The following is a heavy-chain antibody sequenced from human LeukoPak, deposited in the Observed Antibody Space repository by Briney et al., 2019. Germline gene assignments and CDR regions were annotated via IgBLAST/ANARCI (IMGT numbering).Heavy chain of an antibody. J-gene: IGHJ5*02. CDR3: ARESACGTTNCLAPADWLDP. Sequence: ASVKVSCKASGYTFTGYYMHWVRQAPGQGLEWMGWISPNSGDTDIAQKFQGRVSMTRDTSIATSYMEVDSLTSDDTAVYYCARESACGTTNCLAPADWLDPWGQGTLVIVSS. V-gene: IGHV1-2*02. D-gene: IGHD2-2*01. CDR1: GYTFTGYY. CDR2: ISPNSGDT.